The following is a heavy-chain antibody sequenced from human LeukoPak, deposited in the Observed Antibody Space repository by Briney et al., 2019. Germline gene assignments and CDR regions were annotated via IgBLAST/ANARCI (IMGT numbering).Heavy chain of an antibody. CDR1: GFTFSSFP. CDR2: ISGSGGTT. V-gene: IGHV3-23*01. J-gene: IGHJ4*02. Sequence: PGGSLRLSCAASGFTFSSFPMTWVRQPPGKGLEWVSAISGSGGTTYYADSVQGRFTISRDNSKNTLYLQMNSLRAEDTAIYYCAKDDTGSGYFPDYWGQGTPVTVSS. CDR3: AKDDTGSGYFPDY. D-gene: IGHD3-10*01.